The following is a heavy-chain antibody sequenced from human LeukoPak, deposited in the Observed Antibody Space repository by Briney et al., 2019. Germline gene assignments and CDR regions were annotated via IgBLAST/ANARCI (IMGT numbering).Heavy chain of an antibody. CDR3: ARADYYGSGSYYWK. CDR2: ISSSGSTI. D-gene: IGHD3-10*01. V-gene: IGHV3-48*03. Sequence: GGSLRLSCAASGFTFSSYEMNWVRQAPGKGLEWVSYISSSGSTIYYADSVKGRFTISRDNAKNSVHLQMNSLRAEDTAVYYCARADYYGSGSYYWKWGQGTLVTVSS. CDR1: GFTFSSYE. J-gene: IGHJ4*02.